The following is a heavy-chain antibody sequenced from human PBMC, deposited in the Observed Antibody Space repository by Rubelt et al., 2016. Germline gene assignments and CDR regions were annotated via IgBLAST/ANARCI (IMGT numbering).Heavy chain of an antibody. V-gene: IGHV3-30*03. Sequence: QVQLVESGGGVVQRGGSLRLSCAASGFTFTNHGKHWVRQAPGKGLEWVAVVSYDANEKHYADFVKGRFSISRDNSKNTLYLQMDSLGADDTAVYYCARDVYGGWGRYRPAALYYFDYWGQGVRVAVSS. CDR1: GFTFTNHG. CDR3: ARDVYGGWGRYRPAALYYFDY. CDR2: VSYDANEK. D-gene: IGHD3-16*02. J-gene: IGHJ4*02.